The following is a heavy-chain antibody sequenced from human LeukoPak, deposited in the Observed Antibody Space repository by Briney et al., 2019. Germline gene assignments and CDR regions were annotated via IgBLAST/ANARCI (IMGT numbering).Heavy chain of an antibody. CDR1: GFPFSINA. CDR3: ARFRGSGSHTLYSFDY. D-gene: IGHD3-10*01. V-gene: IGHV3-23*01. Sequence: PGGSLRLSCAASGFPFSINAMSWVPQAPGKGLEWVSGISGTGGGTFYADSVKGRFSISRDDSINTLYLQMSSLRAEDTAVYYCARFRGSGSHTLYSFDYWGQGSLVTVSS. J-gene: IGHJ4*02. CDR2: ISGTGGGT.